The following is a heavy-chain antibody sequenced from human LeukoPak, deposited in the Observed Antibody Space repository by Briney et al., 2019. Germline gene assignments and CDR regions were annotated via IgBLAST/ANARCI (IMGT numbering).Heavy chain of an antibody. V-gene: IGHV3-23*01. D-gene: IGHD3-16*01. J-gene: IGHJ4*02. CDR1: GFTFGSYA. CDR2: ISGSGGST. Sequence: GGSLRLSCAASGFTFGSYAMSWVRQAPGKGLEWVSAISGSGGSTYYADSVKGRFTISRDNSKNTLYLQMNSLRAEDTAVYYCAKDWGGERFFDYWGQGTLVTVSS. CDR3: AKDWGGERFFDY.